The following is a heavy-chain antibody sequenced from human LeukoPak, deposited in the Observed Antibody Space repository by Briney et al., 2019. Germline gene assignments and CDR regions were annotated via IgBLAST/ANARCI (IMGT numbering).Heavy chain of an antibody. D-gene: IGHD1-26*01. V-gene: IGHV4-59*02. J-gene: IGHJ3*02. Sequence: SETLSLTCTVSGGSVSSYYRSWIRQPPGKGLDWIAYIYYSGSTNYNPSLKSRVTISVDTSKNQLSLKLNSVAAADTAVYYCARGGSIVGTTPHDTFDIWGQGTMVTVSS. CDR1: GGSVSSYY. CDR3: ARGGSIVGTTPHDTFDI. CDR2: IYYSGST.